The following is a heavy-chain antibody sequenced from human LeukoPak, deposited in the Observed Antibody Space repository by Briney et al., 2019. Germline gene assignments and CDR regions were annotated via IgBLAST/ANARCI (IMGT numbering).Heavy chain of an antibody. CDR3: AKPLLSSGSKPSY. D-gene: IGHD3-10*01. J-gene: IGHJ4*02. CDR2: IRYDGSNK. CDR1: GFTFSSYG. V-gene: IGHV3-30*02. Sequence: PGGSLRLSCAASGFTFSSYGMHWVRQAPGKGLEWVAFIRYDGSNKYYADSVKGRFTISRDNSKNTLYLQMNSLRAEDTAVYYCAKPLLSSGSKPSYWGQGTLVTVSS.